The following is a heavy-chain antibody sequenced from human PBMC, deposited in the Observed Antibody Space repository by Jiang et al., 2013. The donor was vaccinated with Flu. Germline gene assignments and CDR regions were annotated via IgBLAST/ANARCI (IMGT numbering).Heavy chain of an antibody. CDR2: ISAYNGNT. J-gene: IGHJ4*02. CDR3: ARDTKKPPGYDYVWGSYRTFDY. CDR1: GYTFTSYG. V-gene: IGHV1-18*01. D-gene: IGHD3-16*02. Sequence: GAEVKKPGASVKVSCKASGYTFTSYGISWVRQAPGQGLEWMGWISAYNGNTNYAQRLQGRVTMTTDTSTSTAYMELRSLRSDDTAVYYCARDTKKPPGYDYVWGSYRTFDYWGQGTLVTVSS.